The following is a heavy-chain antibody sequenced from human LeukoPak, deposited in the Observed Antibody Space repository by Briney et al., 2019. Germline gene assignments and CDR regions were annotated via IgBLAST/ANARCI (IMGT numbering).Heavy chain of an antibody. CDR2: IYYSGST. J-gene: IGHJ4*02. D-gene: IGHD3-22*01. CDR3: ARGVSGYYPSTNY. Sequence: SPSETLCLTCTVSGGSISSSSYYWGWIRQPPGKGLEWIGSIYYSGSTYYNPSLKSRVTISVDTSKNQFSLKLSSVTAADTAVYYCARGVSGYYPSTNYWGQGTLVTVSS. V-gene: IGHV4-39*07. CDR1: GGSISSSSYY.